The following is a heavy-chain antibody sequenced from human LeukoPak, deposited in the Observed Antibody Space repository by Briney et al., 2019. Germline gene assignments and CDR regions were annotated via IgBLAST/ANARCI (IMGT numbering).Heavy chain of an antibody. Sequence: PGGSLRLSCATSGFTFSRFGMHWVRQAPGKGLEWVAVISDDGNKKYFADSVKGRFTISRDYSKNTLHLQMNSLRAEDTAMYYCAKDNRNYGMDVWGQGTTVTDSS. J-gene: IGHJ6*02. V-gene: IGHV3-30*18. CDR2: ISDDGNKK. CDR3: AKDNRNYGMDV. CDR1: GFTFSRFG.